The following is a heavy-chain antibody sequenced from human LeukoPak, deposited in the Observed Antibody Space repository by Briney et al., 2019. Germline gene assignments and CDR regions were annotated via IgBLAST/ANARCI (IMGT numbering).Heavy chain of an antibody. CDR3: ARVRYYDSSGYYTSRRHDAFDI. V-gene: IGHV4-59*01. CDR2: IYYSGST. CDR1: GGSIRDYY. Sequence: KPSETLSLTCTVSGGSIRDYYWSWIRQPPGKGLEWIGYIYYSGSTNYNPSLKSRVTISAHTSKNQSSLKLSSVTAADTAVYYCARVRYYDSSGYYTSRRHDAFDIWGQRTMVTVSS. J-gene: IGHJ3*02. D-gene: IGHD3-22*01.